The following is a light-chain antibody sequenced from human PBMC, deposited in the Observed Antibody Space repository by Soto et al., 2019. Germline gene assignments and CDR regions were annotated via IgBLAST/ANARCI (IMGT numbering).Light chain of an antibody. Sequence: EIVVTQFPATLSESPGERVTLSCRASQSVSTNLAWYQQRPGEAPRLLIFDASARAVDIPGRFSGSGSGTEFTLTISSLKPEDFAVYFCHSYDKWPPGAFGQGTKVDIK. CDR2: DAS. CDR1: QSVSTN. J-gene: IGKJ1*01. CDR3: HSYDKWPPGA. V-gene: IGKV3D-15*01.